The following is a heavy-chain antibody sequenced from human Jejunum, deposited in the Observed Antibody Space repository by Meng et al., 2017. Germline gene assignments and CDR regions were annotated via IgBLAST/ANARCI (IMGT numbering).Heavy chain of an antibody. D-gene: IGHD1-1*01. CDR3: ARGTMAN. CDR2: INIDGSTT. CDR1: GFTFSTYW. J-gene: IGHJ4*02. V-gene: IGHV3-74*01. Sequence: GGSLRLSCAASGFTFSTYWMHWVRQAPGKGLVWVSRINIDGSTTDYADSVKGRFTISRDNAKNTLYLQVNSLRVKDTAVYYCARGTMANWGQGALVTVSS.